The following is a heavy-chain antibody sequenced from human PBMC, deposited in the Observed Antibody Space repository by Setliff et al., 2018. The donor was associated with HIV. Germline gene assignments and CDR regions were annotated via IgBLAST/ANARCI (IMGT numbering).Heavy chain of an antibody. CDR1: GGSFSGYY. CDR2: IYHSGNT. CDR3: ARGGTSSNWFGP. J-gene: IGHJ5*02. V-gene: IGHV4-34*01. Sequence: SETLSLTCAVYGGSFSGYYWGWIRQPPGKGLEWIGSIYHSGNTYYMPSLQSRVTISVDTSKNQFSLKLTSVTAADTAVYYCARGGTSSNWFGPWGQGTLVTVSS. D-gene: IGHD2-2*01.